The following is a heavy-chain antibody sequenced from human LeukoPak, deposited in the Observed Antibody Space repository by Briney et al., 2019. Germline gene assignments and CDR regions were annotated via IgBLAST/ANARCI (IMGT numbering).Heavy chain of an antibody. CDR1: GGSISSSSYY. D-gene: IGHD6-13*01. Sequence: PSETLSLTCTVSGGSISSSSYYWGWIRQPPGKGLEWIGSIYYSGSAYYNPSLKSRVTISVDTSKNQFSLKLSSVTAADTAVYYCARRLAGTEDYWGQGTLVTVSS. J-gene: IGHJ4*02. V-gene: IGHV4-39*01. CDR2: IYYSGSA. CDR3: ARRLAGTEDY.